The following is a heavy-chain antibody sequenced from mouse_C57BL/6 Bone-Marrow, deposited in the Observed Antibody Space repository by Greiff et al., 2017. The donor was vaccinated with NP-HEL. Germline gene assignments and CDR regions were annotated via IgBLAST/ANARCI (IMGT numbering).Heavy chain of an antibody. CDR3: AREYPYYGSSYWYFDV. J-gene: IGHJ1*03. CDR2: INPNNGGT. Sequence: VQLQQSGPELVKPGASVKMSCKASGYTFTDYNMHWVKQSHGKSLEWIGYINPNNGGTSYNQKFKGKATLTVNKSSSTAYMELRSLTSEDSAVYYCAREYPYYGSSYWYFDVWGTGTTVTVSS. V-gene: IGHV1-22*01. D-gene: IGHD1-1*01. CDR1: GYTFTDYN.